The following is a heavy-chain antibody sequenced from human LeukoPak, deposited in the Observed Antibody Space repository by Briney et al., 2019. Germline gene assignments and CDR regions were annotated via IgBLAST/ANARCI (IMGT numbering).Heavy chain of an antibody. V-gene: IGHV3-48*01. Sequence: GGSLRLSCAASRFTFNSYSMNWVRQAPGKGLEWVSYISSSSTIYYADSVKGRFTISRDNAKNSLYLQMNSLRAEDTAVYYCARNFDSSGYYPRGFDYWGQGTLVTVSS. D-gene: IGHD3-22*01. CDR2: ISSSSTI. CDR1: RFTFNSYS. J-gene: IGHJ4*02. CDR3: ARNFDSSGYYPRGFDY.